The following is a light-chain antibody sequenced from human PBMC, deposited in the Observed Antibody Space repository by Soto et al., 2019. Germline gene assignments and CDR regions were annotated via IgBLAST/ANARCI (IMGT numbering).Light chain of an antibody. Sequence: EIVMTQSPATLSVSPWERATLSCRASQSVSSNLAWYQQKPGQAPRLLLYGASTRATGIPARFSGSGSGTEFTLTVSSLQSEDSALYYCQHYNNWPPGRTFGQGTKVDIK. J-gene: IGKJ1*01. CDR1: QSVSSN. V-gene: IGKV3-15*01. CDR3: QHYNNWPPGRT. CDR2: GAS.